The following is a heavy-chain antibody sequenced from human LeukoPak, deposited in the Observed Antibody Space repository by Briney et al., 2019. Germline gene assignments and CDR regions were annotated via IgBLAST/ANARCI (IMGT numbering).Heavy chain of an antibody. D-gene: IGHD5-18*01. CDR3: AKDVVDTAFPYYYYYYMDV. Sequence: GGSLRLSCAASGFTFSSYAMSWVRQAPGKGLEWVSAISGSGGSTYYADSVKGRFTISRDNSKNTLYLQMNNLRAEDTAVYYCAKDVVDTAFPYYYYYYMDVWGKGTTVTVSS. CDR2: ISGSGGST. V-gene: IGHV3-23*01. J-gene: IGHJ6*03. CDR1: GFTFSSYA.